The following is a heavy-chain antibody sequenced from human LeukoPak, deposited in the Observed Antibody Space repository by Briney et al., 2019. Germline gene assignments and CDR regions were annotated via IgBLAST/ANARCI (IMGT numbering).Heavy chain of an antibody. CDR3: ARDPYGEDDTLGWFDP. CDR1: DYSISSGYS. D-gene: IGHD4-17*01. Sequence: SETLSLTCAVSDYSISSGYSWGWIRQPPGKGLEWIGSIYHSGSTYYNPSLKSRVTISLDTSKNQFSLKLSSVTAADTAVYYCARDPYGEDDTLGWFDPWGQGTLVTVSS. J-gene: IGHJ5*02. V-gene: IGHV4-38-2*02. CDR2: IYHSGST.